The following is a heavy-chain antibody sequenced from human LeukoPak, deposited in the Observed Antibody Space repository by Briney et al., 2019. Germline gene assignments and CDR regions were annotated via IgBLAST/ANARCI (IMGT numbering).Heavy chain of an antibody. V-gene: IGHV3-7*01. CDR1: GFTCRSYR. Sequence: GGSLRLYCAAAGFTCRSYRMSWVRQVRGMGVEWVANIKPDGSEKYCVGSVKGRFTIYRDNAKNSLYLQMNSLRAEDTALYYCARGDFDDYGDYVDAFEFWGQGTMVTVS. J-gene: IGHJ3*01. D-gene: IGHD4-17*01. CDR3: ARGDFDDYGDYVDAFEF. CDR2: IKPDGSEK.